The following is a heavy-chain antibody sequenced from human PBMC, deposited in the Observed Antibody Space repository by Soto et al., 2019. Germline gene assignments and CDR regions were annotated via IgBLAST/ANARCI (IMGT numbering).Heavy chain of an antibody. J-gene: IGHJ3*02. D-gene: IGHD3-9*01. Sequence: QVQLQESGPGLVKPSETLSLTCTVSGGSISSYYWSWIRQPPGKGLEWIGYIYYSGSSNYNPALKSRVTISVDTCKDQCSLKLGTVTAADPAVYYCAGPIRLYPDAFDIWGQGTMLTVSS. CDR3: AGPIRLYPDAFDI. CDR1: GGSISSYY. CDR2: IYYSGSS. V-gene: IGHV4-59*08.